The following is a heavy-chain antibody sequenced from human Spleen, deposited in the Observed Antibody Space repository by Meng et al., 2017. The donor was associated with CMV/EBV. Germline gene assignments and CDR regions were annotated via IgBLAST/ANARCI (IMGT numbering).Heavy chain of an antibody. Sequence: SETLSLTCTVSGGSISSSSYYWGWIRQPPGKGLEWIGSIYYSGNTYYNPSLKSRVTISVDTSKNQFSLKLSSVTAADTAVYYCARLYSDFWRFDPWGQGTLVTVSS. CDR2: IYYSGNT. CDR3: ARLYSDFWRFDP. CDR1: GGSISSSSYY. D-gene: IGHD3-3*01. J-gene: IGHJ5*02. V-gene: IGHV4-39*07.